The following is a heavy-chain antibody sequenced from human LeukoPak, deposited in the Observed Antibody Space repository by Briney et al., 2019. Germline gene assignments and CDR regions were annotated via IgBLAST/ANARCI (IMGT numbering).Heavy chain of an antibody. J-gene: IGHJ4*02. V-gene: IGHV3-53*01. CDR3: ARGVEPLAANTLAY. Sequence: GGSLRLSCAASGFTVITNDMTWVRQAPGKGLEWVSVLYSDGNTNYADSVQGRFTISRDNSKNTPYLEMNSQSPDDTAVYYCARGVEPLAANTLAYWGQGTLVTVSS. CDR2: LYSDGNT. D-gene: IGHD1-14*01. CDR1: GFTVITND.